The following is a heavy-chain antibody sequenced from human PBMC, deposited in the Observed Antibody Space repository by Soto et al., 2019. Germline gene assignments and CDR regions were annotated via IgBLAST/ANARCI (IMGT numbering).Heavy chain of an antibody. CDR1: GYTFTFRY. V-gene: IGHV1-45*02. CDR3: ARSPFVGSDAYDI. Sequence: GASVKVSCKASGYTFTFRYLHWVRQAPGQALEWMGWITPFKSDTNYAQKFQDRDTITRDRSVSTAYMELSNLRSDDTAMYYCARSPFVGSDAYDIWGQVTKVTVSS. D-gene: IGHD2-2*03. CDR2: ITPFKSDT. J-gene: IGHJ3*02.